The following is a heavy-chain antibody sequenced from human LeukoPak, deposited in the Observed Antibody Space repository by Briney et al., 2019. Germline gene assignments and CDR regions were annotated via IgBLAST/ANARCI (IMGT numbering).Heavy chain of an antibody. V-gene: IGHV1-46*01. CDR2: INPSDGST. CDR3: ARSIAAPPGDY. CDR1: GYTFTSYY. J-gene: IGHJ4*02. D-gene: IGHD6-6*01. Sequence: ASVKVSCKASGYTFTSYYMHWVRQAPGQGLEWMGIINPSDGSTSYAQKFQGRVTMTRDMSTSTVYMELSSLRSEDTAVYYCARSIAAPPGDYWGQGTLVTVSS.